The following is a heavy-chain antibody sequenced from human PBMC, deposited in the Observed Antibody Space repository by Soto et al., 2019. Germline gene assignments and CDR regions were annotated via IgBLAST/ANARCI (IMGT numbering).Heavy chain of an antibody. CDR2: ISGSGGST. J-gene: IGHJ6*02. D-gene: IGHD2-21*02. V-gene: IGHV3-23*01. CDR1: GFTFSSYA. CDR3: AKHWGNIVVVTATLYYYYGMDV. Sequence: GGSLRLSCAASGFTFSSYAMSWVRQAPGKGLEWVSAISGSGGSTYYADSVKGRFTISRDNSKNTLYLQMNSLRAEDTAVYYCAKHWGNIVVVTATLYYYYGMDVWGQGTTVTVSS.